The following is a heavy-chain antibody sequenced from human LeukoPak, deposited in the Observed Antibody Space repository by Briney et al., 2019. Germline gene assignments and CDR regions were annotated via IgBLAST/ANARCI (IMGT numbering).Heavy chain of an antibody. D-gene: IGHD6-13*01. CDR1: GGSLTNNY. Sequence: SETLSLTCTVSGGSLTNNYWSWIRQPPGKALEFIGYISYTGSANYNPSLKSRVTISVDTSKNQFSLKLSSVTAADTAVYYCARGVYHRRQVAAGTRGKYYFDYWGQGTLVTVSS. J-gene: IGHJ4*02. CDR3: ARGVYHRRQVAAGTRGKYYFDY. CDR2: ISYTGSA. V-gene: IGHV4-59*12.